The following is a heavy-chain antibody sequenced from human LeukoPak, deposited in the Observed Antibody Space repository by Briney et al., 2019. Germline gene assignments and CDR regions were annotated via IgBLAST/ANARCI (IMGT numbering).Heavy chain of an antibody. Sequence: ASVKVSCKASGGTFSSYAISWVRQAPGQGLEWMGGIIPIFGTANHAQKFQGRVTITADESTSTAYMELSSLRSEDTAVYYCASPSDYYDSSGYPPPFDYWGQGTLVTVSS. CDR2: IIPIFGTA. CDR1: GGTFSSYA. V-gene: IGHV1-69*13. CDR3: ASPSDYYDSSGYPPPFDY. J-gene: IGHJ4*02. D-gene: IGHD3-22*01.